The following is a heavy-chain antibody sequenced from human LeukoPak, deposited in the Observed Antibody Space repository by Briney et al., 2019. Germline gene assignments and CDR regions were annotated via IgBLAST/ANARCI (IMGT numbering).Heavy chain of an antibody. J-gene: IGHJ3*02. CDR3: AHSTYCTSSECYDAFDM. D-gene: IGHD2-8*01. V-gene: IGHV2-5*02. Sequence: SGPTLVKPTQTLTLTCTFSDFSLNTRGAGVGWIRQPSGKALEWLGLIYWDADTRYSQSLKTRLTITKDTSGNQVVLTLTNMDPVDTATYYCAHSTYCTSSECYDAFDMWGQGTVVTVSS. CDR1: DFSLNTRGAG. CDR2: IYWDADT.